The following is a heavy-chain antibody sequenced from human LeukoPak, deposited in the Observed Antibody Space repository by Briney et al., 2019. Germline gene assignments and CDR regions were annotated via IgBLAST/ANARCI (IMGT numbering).Heavy chain of an antibody. CDR3: AKDGLYYYYDGSGGWFDP. D-gene: IGHD3-22*01. CDR2: IYTSGST. J-gene: IGHJ5*02. CDR1: WFTVSSNY. Sequence: GGSLRLSCAASWFTVSSNYISWVRQAPGKGLEWVSLIYTSGSTYYADSVKGRFTISRDNSKNTLYLQMNSLRAEDTAAYYCAKDGLYYYYDGSGGWFDPWGQGTLVTVSS. V-gene: IGHV3-66*03.